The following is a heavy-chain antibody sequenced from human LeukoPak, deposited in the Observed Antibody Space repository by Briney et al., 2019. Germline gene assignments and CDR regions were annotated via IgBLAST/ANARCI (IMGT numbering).Heavy chain of an antibody. J-gene: IGHJ5*02. CDR2: ISGSGGGT. V-gene: IGHV3-23*01. D-gene: IGHD3-3*01. CDR3: AKPTNDFWSGYPPGWFDP. Sequence: GGSLRLSCAASGFTFSSYVMGWVRQAPGKGLEWVSAISGSGGGTYHADSVEGRFTISRDNSKNTLFLQMNSLRAEDTAVYYCAKPTNDFWSGYPPGWFDPWGQGTLVTVSS. CDR1: GFTFSSYV.